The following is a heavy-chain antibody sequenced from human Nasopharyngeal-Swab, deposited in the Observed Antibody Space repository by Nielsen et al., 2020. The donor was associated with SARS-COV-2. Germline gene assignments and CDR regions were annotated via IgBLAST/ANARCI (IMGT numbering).Heavy chain of an antibody. CDR3: AKERDSGDDSDDYYHYYGMDV. Sequence: GGSLRLSCEASGVTFRSYAISWVSQAPGKGLEGVSVISGSDYTTYYADSVKGRFNISRDNSKNTVNLQMNSLRVEDTAIYYCAKERDSGDDSDDYYHYYGMDVWGQGTTVTVFS. CDR2: ISGSDYTT. CDR1: GVTFRSYA. J-gene: IGHJ6*02. V-gene: IGHV3-23*01. D-gene: IGHD5-12*01.